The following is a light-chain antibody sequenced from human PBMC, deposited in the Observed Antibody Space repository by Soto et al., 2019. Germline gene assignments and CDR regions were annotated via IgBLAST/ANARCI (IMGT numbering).Light chain of an antibody. V-gene: IGKV3-20*01. CDR2: WTS. CDR1: QTVNSSF. J-gene: IGKJ2*01. Sequence: EVVLTQSPGTLSLSPGDRATVSCRASQTVNSSFFARYQQKGGQAPRLLIDWTSNRAAGIPDRFSGHGSGTDFTLTIDGLEPEDFAMYFCQQHGGSPPYTCGRGTRVEI. CDR3: QQHGGSPPYT.